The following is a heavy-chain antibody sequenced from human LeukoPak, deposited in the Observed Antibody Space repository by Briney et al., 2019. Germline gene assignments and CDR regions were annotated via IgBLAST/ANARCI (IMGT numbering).Heavy chain of an antibody. D-gene: IGHD3-22*01. CDR2: INPSGGST. CDR1: GYTFTSYY. J-gene: IGHJ4*02. Sequence: ASVKVSCKASGYTFTSYYMHWVRQAPGQGLEWMGIINPSGGSTSYAQKFQGRVTMTRDTSTSTVYMELSSLRSEDTAVYYCARGPGGPYYYDSSGYYFPWTPRFDYWGQGTLVTVSS. V-gene: IGHV1-46*01. CDR3: ARGPGGPYYYDSSGYYFPWTPRFDY.